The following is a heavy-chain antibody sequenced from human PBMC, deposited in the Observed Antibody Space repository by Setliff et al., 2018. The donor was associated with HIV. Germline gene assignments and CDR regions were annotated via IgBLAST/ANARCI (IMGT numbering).Heavy chain of an antibody. J-gene: IGHJ6*03. CDR1: GYTLTELS. V-gene: IGHV1-24*01. CDR2: FDPEDDET. D-gene: IGHD2-2*01. CDR3: ARGRRSTSSYYYYYYMDV. Sequence: ASVKVSCKVSGYTLTELSIHWVRQAPGKGLEWMGGFDPEDDETIYAQKFQGRVTMTEDTSTDTAYMELSSLTSEDTAVYYCARGRRSTSSYYYYYYMDVWGKGTTVTVSS.